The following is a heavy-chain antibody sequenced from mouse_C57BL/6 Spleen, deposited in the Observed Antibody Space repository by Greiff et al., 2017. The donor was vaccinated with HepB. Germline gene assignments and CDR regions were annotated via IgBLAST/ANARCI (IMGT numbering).Heavy chain of an antibody. CDR1: GYTFTSYW. V-gene: IGHV1-50*01. D-gene: IGHD4-1*01. CDR2: IDPSDSYT. Sequence: VQLQQPGAELVKPGASVKLSCKASGYTFTSYWMQWVKQRPGQGLEWIGEIDPSDSYTNYNQKFKGKATLTVDTSSSTAYMQLSSLTSEDSAVYYCATPKLTFDYWGQGTTLTVSS. J-gene: IGHJ2*01. CDR3: ATPKLTFDY.